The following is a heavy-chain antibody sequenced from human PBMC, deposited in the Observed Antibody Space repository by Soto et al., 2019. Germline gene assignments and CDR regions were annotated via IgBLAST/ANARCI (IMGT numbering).Heavy chain of an antibody. CDR3: ARVGSSSGWFHPKYYYYYMDV. Sequence: ESGGGLVKPGGSLRLSCAASGFTFSDYYMSWIRQAPGKGLEWVSYISSSGSTIYYADSVKGRFTISRDNAKNSLYLQMNSLRAEDTAVYYCARVGSSSGWFHPKYYYYYMDVWGKGTTVTVSS. D-gene: IGHD6-19*01. CDR1: GFTFSDYY. J-gene: IGHJ6*03. V-gene: IGHV3-11*01. CDR2: ISSSGSTI.